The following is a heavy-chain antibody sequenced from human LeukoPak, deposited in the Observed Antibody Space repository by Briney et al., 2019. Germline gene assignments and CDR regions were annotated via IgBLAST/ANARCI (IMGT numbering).Heavy chain of an antibody. CDR3: ARVGGVRGAPDY. D-gene: IGHD3-10*01. J-gene: IGHJ4*02. V-gene: IGHV1-2*02. CDR1: GYTFTGYY. CDR2: INPNSGGT. Sequence: ASVTVSCTASGYTFTGYYMHWVRQAPGQGLEWMGWINPNSGGTNYAQKFQGRVTMTRDTSISTAYMELSRLRSDDTAVYYCARVGGVRGAPDYWGQGTLVTVSS.